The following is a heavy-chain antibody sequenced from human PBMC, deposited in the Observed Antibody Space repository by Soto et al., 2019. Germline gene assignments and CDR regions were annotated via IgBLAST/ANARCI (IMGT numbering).Heavy chain of an antibody. V-gene: IGHV3-30*18. CDR1: GFTFSSYG. D-gene: IGHD6-19*01. CDR3: AKVALSSGLDY. Sequence: QVQLVESGGGVVQPGRSLRLSCAASGFTFSSYGVHWVRQAPGKGLEWVAVISYDGSNKYYADSVKGRFTISRDNSKNTLYLQMNSLRAEDTAVYYCAKVALSSGLDYWGQGTLVTVSS. J-gene: IGHJ4*02. CDR2: ISYDGSNK.